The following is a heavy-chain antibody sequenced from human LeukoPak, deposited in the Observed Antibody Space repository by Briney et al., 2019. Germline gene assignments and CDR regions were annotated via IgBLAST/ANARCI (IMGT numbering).Heavy chain of an antibody. CDR3: ARAHYYDSSGLVDY. D-gene: IGHD3-22*01. CDR1: GGTFSSYA. V-gene: IGHV1-69*13. Sequence: ASVKVSCKASGGTFSSYAISWVRQAPGQGLEWMGGIVPIFGTANYAQKFQGRVTITADESTSTAYMELSSLRSEDTAVYYCARAHYYDSSGLVDYWGQGTLVTVSS. J-gene: IGHJ4*02. CDR2: IVPIFGTA.